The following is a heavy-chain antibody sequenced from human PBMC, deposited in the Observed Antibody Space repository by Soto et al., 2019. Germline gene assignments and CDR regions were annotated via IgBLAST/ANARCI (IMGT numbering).Heavy chain of an antibody. J-gene: IGHJ4*02. CDR1: GYTFTNHA. Sequence: ASVKVSCKASGYTFTNHAIHWVPQAPGQGLEWMGWINAGKGDTKYPQRFQGRVTITRDTSASTAYMVLSSLRSEDTAVYYCARNILGGTTDYWGPGTLVTVSS. CDR2: INAGKGDT. CDR3: ARNILGGTTDY. D-gene: IGHD1-7*01. V-gene: IGHV1-3*01.